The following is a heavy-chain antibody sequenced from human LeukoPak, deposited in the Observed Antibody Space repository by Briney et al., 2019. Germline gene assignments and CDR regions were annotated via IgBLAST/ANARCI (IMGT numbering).Heavy chain of an antibody. Sequence: ASVKVSCKASGYTFTGYYMHWVRQAPGPGLEWMGWINPNSGGTNYAQKFQGRVTMTRDTSISTAYMELSRLRSDDTAVYYCARSAHTGYYYYYYYMDVWGKGTTVTVSS. CDR1: GYTFTGYY. CDR3: ARSAHTGYYYYYYYMDV. V-gene: IGHV1-2*02. J-gene: IGHJ6*03. CDR2: INPNSGGT. D-gene: IGHD1-14*01.